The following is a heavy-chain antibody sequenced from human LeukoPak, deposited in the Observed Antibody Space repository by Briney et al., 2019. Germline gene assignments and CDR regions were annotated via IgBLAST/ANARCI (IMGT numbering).Heavy chain of an antibody. CDR3: AARFRDGLDI. CDR1: GFTFSSYG. CDR2: ISGDGGST. V-gene: IGHV3-74*01. J-gene: IGHJ3*02. Sequence: GGSLRLSCAASGFTFSSYGMHWVRQAPGKGLVWVSRISGDGGSTEYADSVKGRFAISRDNAKNTLYLQMNSLRAEDTAVYYCAARFRDGLDIWGQGTMVTVS.